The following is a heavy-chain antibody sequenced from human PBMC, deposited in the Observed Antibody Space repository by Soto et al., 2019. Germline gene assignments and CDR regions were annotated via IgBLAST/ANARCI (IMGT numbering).Heavy chain of an antibody. CDR2: ISYDGSNK. CDR1: GFTFSSYG. D-gene: IGHD3-3*01. Sequence: PGGSLRLSCAASGFTFSSYGMHWVRQAPGKGLEWVAVISYDGSNKYYADSVKGRFTISRDNSKNTLYLQMNSLRAEDTAVYYCAKDPTRTYDFWSGYYKEPYYYYGMDVWGQGTTVTVSS. J-gene: IGHJ6*02. V-gene: IGHV3-30*18. CDR3: AKDPTRTYDFWSGYYKEPYYYYGMDV.